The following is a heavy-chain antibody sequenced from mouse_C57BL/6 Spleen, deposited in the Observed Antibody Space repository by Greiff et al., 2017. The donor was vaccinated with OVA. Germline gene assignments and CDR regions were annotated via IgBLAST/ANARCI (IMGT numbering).Heavy chain of an antibody. V-gene: IGHV1-18*01. CDR1: GYTFTDYN. D-gene: IGHD2-12*01. J-gene: IGHJ3*01. CDR2: INLNNGGT. Sequence: EVQLQQSGPELVKPGASVKIPCKVSGYTFTDYNMVWVKQSHGKSLEWIGDINLNNGGTIYNPKFKGKATLTVDKSSSTAYMELRSLTSEDTACFYCARSMLRSFAYRGQGTLVTVSA. CDR3: ARSMLRSFAY.